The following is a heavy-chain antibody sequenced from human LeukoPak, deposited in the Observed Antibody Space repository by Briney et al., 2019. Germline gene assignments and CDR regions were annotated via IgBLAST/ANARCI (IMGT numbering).Heavy chain of an antibody. CDR2: ISSSGSTI. Sequence: PGGSLRLSCAASGFTFSDYYMRWFRQAPGKGLEWVSYISSSGSTIYYADSVKGRFTISRDNAKNSLYLQMISLRAEDTAVYYCARDLRSSSWYSDFDYWGQGTLVTVSS. D-gene: IGHD6-13*01. CDR1: GFTFSDYY. J-gene: IGHJ4*02. CDR3: ARDLRSSSWYSDFDY. V-gene: IGHV3-11*04.